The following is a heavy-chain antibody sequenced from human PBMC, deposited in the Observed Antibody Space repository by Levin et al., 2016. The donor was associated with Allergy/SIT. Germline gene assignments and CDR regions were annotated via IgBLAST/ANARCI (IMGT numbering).Heavy chain of an antibody. Sequence: WIRQPPGKGLEWMGSIYYSGSTNYNPSLKSRVTISVDTSKNQFSLKVNSVTAADTAVYYCASHRGLSGSGSYMDYWGQGTLVTVSS. CDR2: IYYSGST. CDR3: ASHRGLSGSGSYMDY. V-gene: IGHV4-61*07. D-gene: IGHD3-10*01. J-gene: IGHJ4*02.